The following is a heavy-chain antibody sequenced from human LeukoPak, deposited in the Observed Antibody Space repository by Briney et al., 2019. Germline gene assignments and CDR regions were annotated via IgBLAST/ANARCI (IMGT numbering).Heavy chain of an antibody. CDR3: ASLVATGY. D-gene: IGHD5-12*01. CDR2: ISSSGSTI. V-gene: IGHV3-48*03. Sequence: GGSLRLSCAASGFTFSSYEMNWVRQAPGKGLEGVLYISSSGSTIYYAVSVNGRFTISRDNAKNSLYLQTNRLRAEDTAVYYCASLVATGYWGQGTLVTVSS. CDR1: GFTFSSYE. J-gene: IGHJ4*02.